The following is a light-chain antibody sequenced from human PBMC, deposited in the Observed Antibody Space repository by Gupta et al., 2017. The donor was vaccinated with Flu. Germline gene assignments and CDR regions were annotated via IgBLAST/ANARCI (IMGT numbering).Light chain of an antibody. CDR2: DAS. Sequence: EIVLTQSPATLSLSPGERATLSCRASQRVSSYLAWYQQKPGQAPRLLIYDASNRATGIPARFSGSGSGTDFTLTISSLEPEDFAVYYCQQRSNWPPSLTFGGGTKVESK. V-gene: IGKV3-11*01. CDR3: QQRSNWPPSLT. J-gene: IGKJ4*01. CDR1: QRVSSY.